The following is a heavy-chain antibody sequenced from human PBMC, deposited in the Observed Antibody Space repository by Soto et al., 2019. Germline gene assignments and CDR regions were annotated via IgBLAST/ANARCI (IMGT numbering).Heavy chain of an antibody. CDR2: IIPIFGTA. CDR3: ARDIPRYDSSGYYRNWFDP. V-gene: IGHV1-69*13. J-gene: IGHJ5*02. Sequence: SVKVSCKASGCTFSSYAISWVRQAPGQGLEWMGGIIPIFGTANYAQKFQGRVTITADESTSTAYMELSSLRSEDTAVYYCARDIPRYDSSGYYRNWFDPWGQGTLVTVSS. CDR1: GCTFSSYA. D-gene: IGHD3-22*01.